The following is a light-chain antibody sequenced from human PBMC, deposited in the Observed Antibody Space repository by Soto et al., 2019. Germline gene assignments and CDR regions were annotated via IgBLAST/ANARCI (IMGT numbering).Light chain of an antibody. J-gene: IGKJ2*01. CDR3: QQYNNWPPT. Sequence: EIVMTQSPATLSVSPGERETLSCRASQSVSSNLAWYQQKPGQAPRLLIYGASTRATGIPARFSGSGSGTEFTLTISSLQSEDFAVYYCQQYNNWPPTFGQGTKLEIK. CDR2: GAS. CDR1: QSVSSN. V-gene: IGKV3-15*01.